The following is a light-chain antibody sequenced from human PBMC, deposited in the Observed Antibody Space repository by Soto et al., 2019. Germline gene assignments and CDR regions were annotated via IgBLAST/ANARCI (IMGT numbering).Light chain of an antibody. CDR2: DAS. J-gene: IGKJ2*01. CDR3: QQYFTVPHT. Sequence: IQMTQSPSTLSASVRDSVTITCRASQSIDRRLAWYQKKPGKAPNLVIYDASTLESGDPSRFSGSGSGTEFTLTISSLQPDDSATYYCQQYFTVPHTLGLGTPLQIK. CDR1: QSIDRR. V-gene: IGKV1-5*01.